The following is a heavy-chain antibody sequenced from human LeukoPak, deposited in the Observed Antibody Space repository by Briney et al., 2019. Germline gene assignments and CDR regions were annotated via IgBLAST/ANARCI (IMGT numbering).Heavy chain of an antibody. V-gene: IGHV3-23*01. D-gene: IGHD6-19*01. CDR1: GFTFSSYA. J-gene: IGHJ4*02. CDR3: PKDTRSGSSGCLYYFDY. Sequence: GGSLRVSCAASGFTFSSYAMSWVRQAQGKGLEWVSAISGSGGSTYYADSVKGRFTISRDNSKNTLYLQMNSLRAEDTTVYYCPKDTRSGSSGCLYYFDYWGQGTLVTVSS. CDR2: ISGSGGST.